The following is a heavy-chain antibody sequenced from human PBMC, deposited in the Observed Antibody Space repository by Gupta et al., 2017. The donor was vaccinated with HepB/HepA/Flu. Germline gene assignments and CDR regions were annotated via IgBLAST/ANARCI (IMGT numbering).Heavy chain of an antibody. V-gene: IGHV3-23*04. CDR2: TSGSGGTT. CDR1: GITSNNHG. CDR3: ARLSVRYGSGGSFYGDV. D-gene: IGHD2-15*01. J-gene: IGHJ3*01. Sequence: EVELVEPGRDLVQPGGSLRPSWVASGITSNNHGLSSFRLAPGKGLEWVFTTSGSGGTTNHADSVKRRFTMSGDFSIDNSKTTVYLEMNSRRVEDTAVYYWARLSVRYGSGGSFYGDVWGQGTRVPVSS.